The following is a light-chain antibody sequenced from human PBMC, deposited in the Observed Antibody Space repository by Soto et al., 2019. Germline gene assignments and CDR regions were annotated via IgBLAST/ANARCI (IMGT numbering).Light chain of an antibody. J-gene: IGLJ1*01. V-gene: IGLV2-14*01. Sequence: QSALTQPASVSGSPGQSITISCTGTSSDVGGYNYVSWYQQHPGKAPKLMIYEVSNRPSGVSNRFYGSKSGNKASLTISGLQDDDEADYYCSSYTSSSTIVFGTGTKVTVL. CDR2: EVS. CDR1: SSDVGGYNY. CDR3: SSYTSSSTIV.